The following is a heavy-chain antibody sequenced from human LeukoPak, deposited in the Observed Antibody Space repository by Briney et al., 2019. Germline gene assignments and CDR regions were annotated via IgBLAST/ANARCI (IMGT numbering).Heavy chain of an antibody. V-gene: IGHV3-23*01. CDR1: GFTFSSHW. Sequence: GGSLRLSCAASGFTFSSHWMHWVRQAPGKGLEWVSAISGSGGSTYYADSVKGRFTISRGNSKNTLYLQMNSLRAEDTAVYYCAKGGDYVFDYWGQGTLVTVSS. J-gene: IGHJ4*02. CDR2: ISGSGGST. CDR3: AKGGDYVFDY. D-gene: IGHD4-17*01.